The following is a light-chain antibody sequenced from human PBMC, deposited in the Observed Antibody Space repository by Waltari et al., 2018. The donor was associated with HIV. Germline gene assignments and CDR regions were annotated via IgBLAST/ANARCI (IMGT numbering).Light chain of an antibody. CDR1: NSDIGNFDY. V-gene: IGLV2-8*01. CDR2: EVY. CDR3: SSYATTNDFYVL. J-gene: IGLJ2*01. Sequence: QSALTQPPSASGSPGQSVTISCTGTNSDIGNFDYVACYQQHPSKPPKLIISEVYKRPSGVPNRFSGSKSGNTASLTVSGLQAEDEADYYCSSYATTNDFYVLFGGGTKLTVL.